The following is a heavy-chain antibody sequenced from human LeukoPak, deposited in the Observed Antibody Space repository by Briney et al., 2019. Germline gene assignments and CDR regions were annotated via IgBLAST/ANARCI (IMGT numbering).Heavy chain of an antibody. J-gene: IGHJ6*02. CDR2: ISGSGDSA. Sequence: GGSLRLSCAASGFTFSSYAMTWVCQAPGKGLEWVSAISGSGDSAYYADSVKGRITISRDNSKNTLYLQMDGLGAENTAVYYCAKFSGSYYYYYAMDVWGQGTTVTVSS. V-gene: IGHV3-23*01. D-gene: IGHD1-26*01. CDR3: AKFSGSYYYYYAMDV. CDR1: GFTFSSYA.